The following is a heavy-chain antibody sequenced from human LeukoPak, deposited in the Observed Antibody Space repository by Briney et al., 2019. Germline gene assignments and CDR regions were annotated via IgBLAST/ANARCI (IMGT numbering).Heavy chain of an antibody. V-gene: IGHV4-59*01. CDR1: GGSISNYL. CDR3: ARDKSLRGNWFGNDY. CDR2: ISSSGT. Sequence: PSETLSLTCTVSGGSISNYLWSWIRQSPGQGPGWSGYISSSGTNYNPSLRSRVTISVDTSKNQFSLKLSSVTAADTAVYYCARDKSLRGNWFGNDYWGQGTLVTVSS. D-gene: IGHD3-10*01. J-gene: IGHJ4*02.